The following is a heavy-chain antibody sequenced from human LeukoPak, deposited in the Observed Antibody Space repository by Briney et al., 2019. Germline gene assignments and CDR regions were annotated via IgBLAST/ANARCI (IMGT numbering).Heavy chain of an antibody. Sequence: GGSLRLSCAASGFTFSSYGMSWVRQAPGKGLEWVSAISGNGGSTYYADSVKGRFTISRDNSKNTLYLQMNSLRAEDTAVYYCAKDLRLWFGELSYFDYWGQGTLVTVSS. CDR2: ISGNGGST. J-gene: IGHJ4*02. D-gene: IGHD3-10*01. CDR3: AKDLRLWFGELSYFDY. V-gene: IGHV3-23*01. CDR1: GFTFSSYG.